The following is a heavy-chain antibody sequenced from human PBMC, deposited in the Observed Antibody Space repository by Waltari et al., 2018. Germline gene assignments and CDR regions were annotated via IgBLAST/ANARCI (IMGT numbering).Heavy chain of an antibody. CDR3: ARGRNYDSTLGRNDSSHSGLDV. CDR2: VIHSGSP. CDR1: GASLGDYS. J-gene: IGHJ6*01. Sequence: QVLLQQWGAGLLKPSETLSLTCDISGASLGDYSWTWIRQPPGKGLEWLGQVIHSGSPISNPSVKSRVTLSLDTSQRKLSLRLQSVTAADTAVYYCARGRNYDSTLGRNDSSHSGLDVWGQGSAVTVSS. V-gene: IGHV4-34*02. D-gene: IGHD3-3*01.